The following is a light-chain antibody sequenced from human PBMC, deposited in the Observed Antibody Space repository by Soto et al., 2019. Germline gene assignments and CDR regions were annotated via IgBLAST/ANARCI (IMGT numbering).Light chain of an antibody. CDR1: QSLLHSGAYNY. J-gene: IGKJ4*01. V-gene: IGKV2-28*01. CDR3: MQGLQNPT. Sequence: SCQSLLHSGAYNYLDCYLQKPGQSPQLLIYLSSIRSSGVPDRFSGSESGTDFTLKISRVEAADVGVYSCMQGLQNPTLGGGTKVDIK. CDR2: LSS.